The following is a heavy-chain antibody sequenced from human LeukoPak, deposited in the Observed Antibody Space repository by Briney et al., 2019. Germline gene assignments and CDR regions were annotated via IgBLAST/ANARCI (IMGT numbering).Heavy chain of an antibody. CDR2: IYYSGST. V-gene: IGHV4-31*03. CDR1: GGSISSGGYY. D-gene: IGHD2-21*02. J-gene: IGHJ4*02. CDR3: ARDRGGGDWKYYFDY. Sequence: SQTLSLTCTVSGGSISSGGYYWSWIRQHPGTGLEWIGYIYYSGSTYYNPSLKSRVTISVDTSKNQFSLKLSSVTAADTAVYYCARDRGGGDWKYYFDYWGQGTLVTVSS.